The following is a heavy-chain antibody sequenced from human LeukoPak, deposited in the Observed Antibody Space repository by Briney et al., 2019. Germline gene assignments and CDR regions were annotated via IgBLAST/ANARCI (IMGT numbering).Heavy chain of an antibody. CDR3: ARDRGYSSSPFDY. Sequence: PSETLSLTCTVSGGSISSSSYYWGWIRQPPGKGLEWIGSIYYSGSTYYNPSLKSRVTISVDTSKNQFSLKLSSVTAADTAVYYCARDRGYSSSPFDYWGQGTLVTVSS. CDR1: GGSISSSSYY. J-gene: IGHJ4*02. V-gene: IGHV4-39*07. CDR2: IYYSGST. D-gene: IGHD6-13*01.